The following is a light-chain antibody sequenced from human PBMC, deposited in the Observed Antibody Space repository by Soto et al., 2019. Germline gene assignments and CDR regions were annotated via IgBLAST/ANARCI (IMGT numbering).Light chain of an antibody. CDR3: MQSTQLPPT. CDR2: EVS. CDR1: QSLLHITGETF. V-gene: IGKV2D-29*02. Sequence: VMARRSRSLSVAPGQPASISCKSSQSLLHITGETFLFWYLQKPGQSPQLLIYEVSTRVSGVPDRFSGSGSGTDFTLEISRVETDDVSIYYCMQSTQLPPTFGQGTRLEIK. J-gene: IGKJ5*01.